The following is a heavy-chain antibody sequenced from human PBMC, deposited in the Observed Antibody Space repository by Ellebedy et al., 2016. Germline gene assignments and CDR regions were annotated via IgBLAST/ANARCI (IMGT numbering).Heavy chain of an antibody. D-gene: IGHD5-18*01. CDR3: ARASNRKGGIQLWGGKFDY. Sequence: GGSLRLSCSASGFTFSSYAMHWVRQAPGKGLEYVSAISSNGGSTYYADSVKGRFTISRDNSKNTLYLQMNSLRAEDTAVYNCARASNRKGGIQLWGGKFDYWGQGTLVTVSS. CDR1: GFTFSSYA. V-gene: IGHV3-64*04. CDR2: ISSNGGST. J-gene: IGHJ4*02.